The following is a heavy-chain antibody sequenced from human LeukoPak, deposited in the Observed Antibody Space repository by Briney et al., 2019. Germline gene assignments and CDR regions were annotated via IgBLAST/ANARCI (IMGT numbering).Heavy chain of an antibody. CDR1: GFTFSSSW. D-gene: IGHD3-9*01. CDR2: INSDGSST. Sequence: PGGSLRLSCAASGFTFSSSWMHWVRQAPEKGLVWVSRINSDGSSTSYADSVKGRFTISRDNAKNTLFLQMNSLRAEDTAVYYCASPSLYDIFSFDYWGQGTLVTVSS. CDR3: ASPSLYDIFSFDY. V-gene: IGHV3-74*01. J-gene: IGHJ4*02.